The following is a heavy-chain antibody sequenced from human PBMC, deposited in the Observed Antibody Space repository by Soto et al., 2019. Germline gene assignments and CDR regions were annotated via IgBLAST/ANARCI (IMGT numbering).Heavy chain of an antibody. CDR1: GFTFSNFV. Sequence: EVQVLESGGGLVQPGGSVRLSCAASGFTFSNFVMNWVRQAPGKGLEWVSSISSSSSYIYYADSVKGRFTISRDNAKNSLYLQMNSLRAEDTAVYYCARTYCSGGSCHYFDYWGQGTLVTVSS. V-gene: IGHV3-21*01. D-gene: IGHD2-15*01. CDR2: ISSSSSYI. J-gene: IGHJ4*02. CDR3: ARTYCSGGSCHYFDY.